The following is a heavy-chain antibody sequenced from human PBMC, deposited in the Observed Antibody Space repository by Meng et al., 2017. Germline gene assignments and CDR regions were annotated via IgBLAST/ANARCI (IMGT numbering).Heavy chain of an antibody. D-gene: IGHD3-10*02. CDR1: GFTFSNAW. Sequence: GGSLRLSCAASGFTFSNAWMSWVRQAPGKGLEWVGRIKSKTDGGTTDYAAPVKGRFTISRDDSKNTLYLQTNSLKTEDTAVYYCTTVFGANSGTSFYWGQGTLVTVSS. V-gene: IGHV3-15*01. CDR3: TTVFGANSGTSFY. J-gene: IGHJ4*02. CDR2: IKSKTDGGTT.